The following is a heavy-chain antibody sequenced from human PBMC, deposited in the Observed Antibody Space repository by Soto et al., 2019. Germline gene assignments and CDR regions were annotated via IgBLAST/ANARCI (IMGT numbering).Heavy chain of an antibody. J-gene: IGHJ6*02. D-gene: IGHD5-18*01. CDR3: ARGVPRGYSYGFNYYYYGMDV. Sequence: SVKVSCKASGCTFSSYAISWVRQAPGQGLEWMGGIIPIFGTANYAQKFQGRVTITADESTSTAYMELSSLRSEDTAVYYCARGVPRGYSYGFNYYYYGMDVWGQGTTVTVS. V-gene: IGHV1-69*13. CDR2: IIPIFGTA. CDR1: GCTFSSYA.